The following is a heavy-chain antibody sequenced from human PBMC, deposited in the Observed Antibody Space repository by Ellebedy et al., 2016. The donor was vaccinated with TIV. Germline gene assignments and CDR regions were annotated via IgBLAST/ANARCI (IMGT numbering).Heavy chain of an antibody. CDR1: GFTFSSYG. D-gene: IGHD2-15*01. CDR3: ARDLYPLVVAATRGMDV. Sequence: PGGSLRLSCAASGFTFSSYGMHWVRQAPGKGLEWVAFIRYIGSHEYNTDSVKGRFSISSDNSKNTLYLQMNSLRAEDTAVYYCARDLYPLVVAATRGMDVWGQGTTVTVSS. CDR2: IRYIGSHE. V-gene: IGHV3-30*02. J-gene: IGHJ6*02.